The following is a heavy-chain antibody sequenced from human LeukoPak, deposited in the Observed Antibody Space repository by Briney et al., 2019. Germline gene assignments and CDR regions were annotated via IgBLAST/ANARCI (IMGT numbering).Heavy chain of an antibody. CDR2: TYYRSKWNN. V-gene: IGHV6-1*01. D-gene: IGHD6-19*01. CDR3: ARGDIAVSARSHLDY. Sequence: SQTLSLTCAISGDSVSSNSAAWNWIRQSPSRGLEWLGRTYYRSKWNNDYAESVKSRITVIADTSRNQFSLQLNSVTPEDTAVYYCARGDIAVSARSHLDYWGQGTLVTVSS. CDR1: GDSVSSNSAA. J-gene: IGHJ4*02.